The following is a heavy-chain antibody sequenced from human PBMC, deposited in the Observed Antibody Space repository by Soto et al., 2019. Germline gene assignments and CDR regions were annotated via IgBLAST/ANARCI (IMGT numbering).Heavy chain of an antibody. J-gene: IGHJ5*02. CDR2: ISGYNGNT. CDR1: GYTFSTSG. CDR3: AKTPHYDSSGHYSWFDL. Sequence: QVQLVQSGAEVKKPGASVKVSCKASGYTFSTSGITWVRQAPGQGLEWMGWISGYNGNTIYAQKLQGRVTMTTETSTTTAYMELRSLRSDDTAVYYCAKTPHYDSSGHYSWFDLWGQGTLVTVSS. D-gene: IGHD3-22*01. V-gene: IGHV1-18*01.